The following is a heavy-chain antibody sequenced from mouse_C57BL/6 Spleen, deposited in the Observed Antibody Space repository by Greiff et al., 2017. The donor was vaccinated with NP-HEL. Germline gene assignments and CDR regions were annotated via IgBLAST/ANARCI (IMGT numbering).Heavy chain of an antibody. CDR3: TRAGGNWFAY. V-gene: IGHV5-9-1*02. J-gene: IGHJ3*01. CDR2: ISSGGDYI. CDR1: GFTFSSYA. D-gene: IGHD2-1*01. Sequence: EVNVVESGEGLVKPGGSLKLSCAASGFTFSSYAMSWVRQTPEKRLEWVAYISSGGDYIYYADTVKGRFTISRDNARNTLYLQMSSLKSEDTAMYYCTRAGGNWFAYWGQGTLVTVSA.